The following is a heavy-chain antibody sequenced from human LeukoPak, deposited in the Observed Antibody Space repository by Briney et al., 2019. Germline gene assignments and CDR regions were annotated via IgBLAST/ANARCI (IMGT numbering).Heavy chain of an antibody. D-gene: IGHD4-17*01. V-gene: IGHV3-33*01. CDR3: ARAMDDYGCYFDY. CDR2: IWYDASNK. CDR1: GFTFSSFG. Sequence: GGSLTLSCAASGFTFSSFGMHWVRQAPGKGLEWVAVIWYDASNKYYADSVKGRFTISRDNSKNTLYLQMGSLRADDMAVYYCARAMDDYGCYFDYWGQGTLVTVSS. J-gene: IGHJ4*02.